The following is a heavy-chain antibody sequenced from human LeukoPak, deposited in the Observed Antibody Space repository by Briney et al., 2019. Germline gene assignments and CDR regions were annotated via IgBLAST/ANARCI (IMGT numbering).Heavy chain of an antibody. CDR1: GGSISSGSYY. CDR2: IYYSGST. CDR3: ARVDYDYVCDY. D-gene: IGHD3-16*01. J-gene: IGHJ4*02. Sequence: PSETLSLTCTVSGGSISSGSYYWGWIRQPPGTGLEWIGSIYYSGSTYYNPSLKSRVTISVDTSKNQFSLKLSSVTAADTAVYYCARVDYDYVCDYWGQGTLVTVSS. V-gene: IGHV4-39*07.